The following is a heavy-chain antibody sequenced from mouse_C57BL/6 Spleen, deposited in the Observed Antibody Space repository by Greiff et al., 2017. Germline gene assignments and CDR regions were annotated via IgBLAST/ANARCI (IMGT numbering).Heavy chain of an antibody. Sequence: EVQLVESGGDLVKPGGSLKLSCAASGFTFSSYGMSWVRQTPDKRLEWVATISSGGSYTYYPDSVKGRFTISRDNAKNTLYLQMSSLKSEDTAMYYCARQAGDYEGYFDVWGTGTTVTVSS. CDR3: ARQAGDYEGYFDV. D-gene: IGHD2-4*01. CDR1: GFTFSSYG. V-gene: IGHV5-6*01. CDR2: ISSGGSYT. J-gene: IGHJ1*03.